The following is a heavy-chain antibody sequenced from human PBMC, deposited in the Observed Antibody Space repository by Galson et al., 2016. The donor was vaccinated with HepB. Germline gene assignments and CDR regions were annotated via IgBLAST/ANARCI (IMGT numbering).Heavy chain of an antibody. Sequence: QSGAEVKKPGESLKISCKGSGYRFTSYWIGRVRQMPGKGLEWMGIIYPGDSDTRYSPSFQGQVTMSVDKSVTTAYLQWSSLKASDTAMYYCAITYGAYDYWFDPWGQGTLVTVSS. CDR1: GYRFTSYW. V-gene: IGHV5-51*01. CDR2: IYPGDSDT. CDR3: AITYGAYDYWFDP. D-gene: IGHD5-12*01. J-gene: IGHJ5*02.